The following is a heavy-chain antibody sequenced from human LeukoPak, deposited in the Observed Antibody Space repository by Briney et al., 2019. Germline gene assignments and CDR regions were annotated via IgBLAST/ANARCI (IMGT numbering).Heavy chain of an antibody. CDR3: AMFTRHIIETGFLFFDY. D-gene: IGHD3-10*01. CDR1: GGSFSGYY. CDR2: INHSGST. Sequence: SETLSLTCAVYGGSFSGYYWSWIRQPPGKGLEWIGEINHSGSTNYNPSLKSRVTISVDTSKNQFSLKLSSVTAADTAVYYCAMFTRHIIETGFLFFDYWGQGTLVTVSS. V-gene: IGHV4-34*01. J-gene: IGHJ4*02.